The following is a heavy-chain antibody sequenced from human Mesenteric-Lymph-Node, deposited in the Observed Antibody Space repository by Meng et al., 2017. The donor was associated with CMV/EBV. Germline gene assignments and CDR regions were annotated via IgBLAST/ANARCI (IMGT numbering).Heavy chain of an antibody. CDR2: ISSLSSYS. V-gene: IGHV3-43D*04. Sequence: GESLKISCGASGFTFDNYVMHWVRQAPGEGLEWVSCISSLSSYSYHADSVKGRFTISRDNSKNSLYLQMNSLRAEDTALYYCAKDKSNGELLAVCMDVWGQGTTVTVSS. J-gene: IGHJ6*02. D-gene: IGHD1-26*01. CDR1: GFTFDNYV. CDR3: AKDKSNGELLAVCMDV.